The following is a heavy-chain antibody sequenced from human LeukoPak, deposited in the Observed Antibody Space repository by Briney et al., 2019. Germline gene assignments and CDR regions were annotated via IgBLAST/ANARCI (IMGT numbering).Heavy chain of an antibody. J-gene: IGHJ4*02. V-gene: IGHV6-1*01. CDR3: AIEPPGDQSYDS. CDR1: GVSVSSNSAA. CDR2: TYYRSKWYN. Sequence: SQTLSPTFAISGVSVSSNSAAWNWIRQPPSSCLEWLGRTYYRSKWYNDHAAFVKSRLTINPDTSRNQFSLQLNSLTPEDTAVYCGAIEPPGDQSYDSWGQGTLVTVSS. D-gene: IGHD1-26*01.